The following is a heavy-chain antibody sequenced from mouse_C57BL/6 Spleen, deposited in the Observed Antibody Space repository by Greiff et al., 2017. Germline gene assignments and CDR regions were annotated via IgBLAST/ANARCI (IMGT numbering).Heavy chain of an antibody. CDR1: GFSLTSYG. Sequence: VQLQQSGPGLVQPSQSLSITCTVSGFSLTSYGVHWVRQSPGKGLEWLGVIWSGGSTDYNAAFISRLSISKDNSKSQVFFKMNSLQADDTAIYYCARGGDGAYWGQGTLVTVSA. D-gene: IGHD3-3*01. CDR3: ARGGDGAY. V-gene: IGHV2-2*01. CDR2: IWSGGST. J-gene: IGHJ3*01.